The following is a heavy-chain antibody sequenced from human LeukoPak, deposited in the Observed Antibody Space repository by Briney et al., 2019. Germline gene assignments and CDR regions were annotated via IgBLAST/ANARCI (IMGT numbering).Heavy chain of an antibody. CDR2: INPNSGGT. Sequence: GASVKVSCKASGYTFTGYYMHWVRQAPGQGLEWMGWINPNSGGTNYAQKFQGRVTMTRDTSISTAYMELSRLRSDDTAVYYCARGDCSSTSCPRGSYYYYYMDVWGKGTTVTVSS. CDR3: ARGDCSSTSCPRGSYYYYYMDV. D-gene: IGHD2-2*01. CDR1: GYTFTGYY. J-gene: IGHJ6*03. V-gene: IGHV1-2*02.